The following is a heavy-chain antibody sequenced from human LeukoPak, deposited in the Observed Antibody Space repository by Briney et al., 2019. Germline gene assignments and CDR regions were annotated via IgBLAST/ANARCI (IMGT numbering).Heavy chain of an antibody. V-gene: IGHV1-2*02. CDR2: INPNSGGT. CDR3: ARGLRFLEWFYGMDV. J-gene: IGHJ6*02. CDR1: GYTFTGYY. Sequence: ASVKVSCKASGYTFTGYYMHWVGQAPGQGLEWMGWINPNSGGTNYAQKFQGRVTMTSDTSISTAYMELSRLRSDDTAVYYCARGLRFLEWFYGMDVWGQGTTVTVSS. D-gene: IGHD3-3*01.